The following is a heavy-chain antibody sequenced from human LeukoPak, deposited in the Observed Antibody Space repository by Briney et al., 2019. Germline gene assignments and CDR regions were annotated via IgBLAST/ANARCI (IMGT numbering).Heavy chain of an antibody. Sequence: GGSLRLSCAASGFTFDDYAMHWVRQAPGKGLEWVSGISWNSGSIGYADSVKGRFTISRDNAKNSLYLQMNSLRAEDTALYYCAKDLLRVAVAATYYFDYWGQGTLVTVSS. V-gene: IGHV3-9*01. J-gene: IGHJ4*02. CDR2: ISWNSGSI. D-gene: IGHD6-19*01. CDR3: AKDLLRVAVAATYYFDY. CDR1: GFTFDDYA.